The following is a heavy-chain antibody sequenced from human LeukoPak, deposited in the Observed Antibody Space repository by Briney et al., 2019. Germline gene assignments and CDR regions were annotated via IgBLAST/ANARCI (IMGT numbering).Heavy chain of an antibody. CDR3: ARDRWYFDL. J-gene: IGHJ2*01. V-gene: IGHV4-59*01. CDR1: GGSISSYY. CDR2: IYYSGST. Sequence: TSETLSLTCTVSGGSISSYYWSWIRQPPGKGLEWIGYIYYSGSTNYNPSLKSRVTISVDTSKNQFSLKLSSVTAADTAVYYCARDRWYFDLWGRGTLVTVSS.